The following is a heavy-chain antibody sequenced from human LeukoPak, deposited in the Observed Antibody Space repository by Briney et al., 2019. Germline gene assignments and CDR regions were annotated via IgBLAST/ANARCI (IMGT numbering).Heavy chain of an antibody. V-gene: IGHV3-23*01. CDR1: GFTFNNYA. J-gene: IGHJ4*02. Sequence: GGSLRLSCAASGFTFNNYAMNWVRQAPGKGLEWVSSISGGGKTTYYADSAKGRFTISRDNSQNTLYLQMNSLRAEDTAVYYCARDYADYVGYFFSDYWGQGTLVTVSS. CDR3: ARDYADYVGYFFSDY. D-gene: IGHD4-17*01. CDR2: ISGGGKTT.